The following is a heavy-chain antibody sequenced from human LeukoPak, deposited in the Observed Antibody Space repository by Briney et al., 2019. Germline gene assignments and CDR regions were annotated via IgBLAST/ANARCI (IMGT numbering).Heavy chain of an antibody. J-gene: IGHJ6*03. V-gene: IGHV4-61*02. Sequence: PSETLSLTCTVSGGSISSGSYYWSWIRQPAGKGLEWIGRIYTSGSTNYNPSLKSRVTISVDTSKNQFSLKLSSVTAADTAVYYCARDKAAAHLKPYYYYYYMDVWGKGTTVTVSS. CDR2: IYTSGST. D-gene: IGHD6-13*01. CDR3: ARDKAAAHLKPYYYYYYMDV. CDR1: GGSISSGSYY.